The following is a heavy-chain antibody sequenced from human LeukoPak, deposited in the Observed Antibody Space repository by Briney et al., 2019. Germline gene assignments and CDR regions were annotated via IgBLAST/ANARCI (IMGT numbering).Heavy chain of an antibody. CDR1: GFTFSSYS. D-gene: IGHD6-13*01. CDR2: ISLNSGSI. V-gene: IGHV3-9*01. Sequence: PGGSLRLSCAASGFTFSSYSMNWVRQAPGKGLEWVSGISLNSGSIGYADSVKGRFTISRDNAKNSLYLEMNSLRADDTAFYYCTKLTKRMYSSSWYGGFDSWGQGTLVTVSS. CDR3: TKLTKRMYSSSWYGGFDS. J-gene: IGHJ4*02.